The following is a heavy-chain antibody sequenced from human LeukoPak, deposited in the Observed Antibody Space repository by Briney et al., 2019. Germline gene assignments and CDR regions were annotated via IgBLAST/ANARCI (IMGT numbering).Heavy chain of an antibody. J-gene: IGHJ6*03. D-gene: IGHD5-12*01. Sequence: SQTLSLTCAISGDSVSSNSAAWNWIRQSPSRGLEWLGRTYYRSKWYNDYAVSVKSRITINPDTSKNQFSLQLNSVTAADTAVYYCARQGGSAYGFYYYYYYMDVWGKGTTVTISS. CDR3: ARQGGSAYGFYYYYYYMDV. V-gene: IGHV6-1*01. CDR1: GDSVSSNSAA. CDR2: TYYRSKWYN.